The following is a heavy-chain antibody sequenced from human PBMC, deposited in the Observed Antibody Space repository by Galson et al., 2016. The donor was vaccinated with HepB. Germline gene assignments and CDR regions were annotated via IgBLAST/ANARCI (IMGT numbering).Heavy chain of an antibody. CDR1: GFSFTTSGVG. Sequence: PALVKPTQTLTLTCTFSGFSFTTSGVGVGWIRQPPGKALEWLAVIYWDDDKRYSPSLKNRLSITKDTSKNQVVLTMTNMDPVDTATYYCAPRIPGYVSGWDQGYFDNWGPGTLVTVSS. CDR3: APRIPGYVSGWDQGYFDN. CDR2: IYWDDDK. V-gene: IGHV2-5*02. D-gene: IGHD6-19*01. J-gene: IGHJ4*02.